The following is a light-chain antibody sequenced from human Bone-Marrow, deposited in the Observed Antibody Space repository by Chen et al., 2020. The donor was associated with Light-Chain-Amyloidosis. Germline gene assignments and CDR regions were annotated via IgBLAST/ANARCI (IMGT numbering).Light chain of an antibody. CDR3: SSYAGSNNFYVV. CDR1: SRDVGGYNY. J-gene: IGLJ2*01. V-gene: IGLV2-8*01. CDR2: AVT. Sequence: QSALTRSPSASGSPGPSVTISCTGTSRDVGGYNYVSWYQQHPGKAPKLMLYAVTKRPSGVPDHFSGSKSGNTASLTVSELQAEDEADYYCSSYAGSNNFYVVFGGGTKLTVL.